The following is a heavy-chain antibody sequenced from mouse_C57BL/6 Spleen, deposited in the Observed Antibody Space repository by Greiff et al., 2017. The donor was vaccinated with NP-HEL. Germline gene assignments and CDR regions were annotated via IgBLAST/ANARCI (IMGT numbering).Heavy chain of an antibody. V-gene: IGHV1-80*01. CDR2: IYPGDGDT. Sequence: VQLQQSGAELVKPGASVKISCKASGYAFSSYRMNWVKQRPGKGLEWIGQIYPGDGDTNYNGKFKGKATLTADKSSSTAYMQLSSLTSEDSAVYFCAKRQDSSGFFAYWGQGTLVTVSA. CDR1: GYAFSSYR. J-gene: IGHJ3*01. CDR3: AKRQDSSGFFAY. D-gene: IGHD3-2*02.